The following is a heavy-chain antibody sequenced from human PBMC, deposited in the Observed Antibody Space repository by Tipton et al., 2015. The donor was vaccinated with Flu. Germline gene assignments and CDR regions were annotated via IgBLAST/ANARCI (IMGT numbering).Heavy chain of an antibody. D-gene: IGHD6-19*01. J-gene: IGHJ4*02. CDR1: GYSISSGYY. CDR3: ARGPEQWLVNPHYFDY. Sequence: QLVQSGAEVKPSETLSLTCTVSGYSISSGYYWGWIRQPPGKGLEWIGSIYHSGSTYYNPSLKSRVTISVDTSKNQFSLKLSSVTAADTAVYYCARGPEQWLVNPHYFDYWGQGTLVTVSS. CDR2: IYHSGST. V-gene: IGHV4-38-2*02.